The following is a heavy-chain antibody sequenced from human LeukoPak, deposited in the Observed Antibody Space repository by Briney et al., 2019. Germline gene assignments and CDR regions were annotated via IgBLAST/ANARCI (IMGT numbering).Heavy chain of an antibody. CDR1: GGTFSSYA. CDR2: IIPIFGTA. D-gene: IGHD2-15*01. Sequence: GASVKVSCKASGGTFSSYAISWVRQAPGQGLEWMGGIIPIFGTANYAQKFQGRVTITADESTSTAYMELSSLRSEDTAVYYCARMWDCSGGSCYLPYGMDVWGQGTMVTVSS. J-gene: IGHJ6*02. V-gene: IGHV1-69*13. CDR3: ARMWDCSGGSCYLPYGMDV.